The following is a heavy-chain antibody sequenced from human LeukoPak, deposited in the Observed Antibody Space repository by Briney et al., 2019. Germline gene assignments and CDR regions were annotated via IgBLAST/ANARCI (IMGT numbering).Heavy chain of an antibody. CDR2: ISGSGGST. D-gene: IGHD5-18*01. CDR3: ASGYSGYSYDLDY. Sequence: GGSLRLSCAASGFTVSSNYMSWVRQAPGKGLEWVSAISGSGGSTYYADSVKGRFTISRDNSKNTLYLQMNSLRAEDTAVYYCASGYSGYSYDLDYWGQGTLVTVSS. CDR1: GFTVSSNY. V-gene: IGHV3-23*01. J-gene: IGHJ4*02.